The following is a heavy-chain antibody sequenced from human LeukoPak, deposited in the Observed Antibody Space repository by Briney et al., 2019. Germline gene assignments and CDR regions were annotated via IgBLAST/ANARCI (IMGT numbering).Heavy chain of an antibody. Sequence: PGGSLRLSCTASGFTFSIHAMHWVRQAPGKGLVWVSIIHPDGYSTTYADSVKGRFTISRDNAKNSLYLQMNSLRDEDTALYYCALYFYDSSGYPSFDYWGQGTLVTVSS. D-gene: IGHD3-22*01. J-gene: IGHJ4*02. CDR3: ALYFYDSSGYPSFDY. CDR2: IHPDGYST. CDR1: GFTFSIHA. V-gene: IGHV3-74*01.